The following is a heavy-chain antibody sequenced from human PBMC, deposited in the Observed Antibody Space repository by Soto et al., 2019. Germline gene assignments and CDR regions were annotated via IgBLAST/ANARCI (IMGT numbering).Heavy chain of an antibody. CDR1: GFSLSTSGVG. V-gene: IGHV2-5*02. CDR2: IYWDDDK. CDR3: AHRRRGNCGGDCYSYAFDI. Sequence: QITLKESGPTLVKPTQTLKLTCTFSGFSLSTSGVGVGWIRQPPGKALEWLALIYWDDDKRYSPSLKSRLTITKDTSKNQVVLTMTNMDPVDTATYYCAHRRRGNCGGDCYSYAFDIWGQGTMVTVSS. D-gene: IGHD2-21*02. J-gene: IGHJ3*02.